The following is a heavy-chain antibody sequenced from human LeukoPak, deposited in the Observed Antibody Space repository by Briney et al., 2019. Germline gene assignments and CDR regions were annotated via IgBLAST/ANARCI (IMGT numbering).Heavy chain of an antibody. CDR2: FDPEDGET. V-gene: IGHV1-24*01. D-gene: IGHD1-1*01. CDR3: ATGDPKYRFDI. J-gene: IGHJ3*02. CDR1: GYTLTELS. Sequence: ASVKVSCKVSGYTLTELSMQWVRQAPRKGLERMGGFDPEDGETIYAQKFQGRVTMTEDTAKDTAYMELSSLRSEDTAVYSCATGDPKYRFDIWGQGTMVTVSS.